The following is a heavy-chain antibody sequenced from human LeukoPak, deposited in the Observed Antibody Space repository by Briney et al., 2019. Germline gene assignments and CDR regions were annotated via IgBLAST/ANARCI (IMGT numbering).Heavy chain of an antibody. CDR2: IYYSGST. J-gene: IGHJ5*02. D-gene: IGHD4-17*01. V-gene: IGHV4-61*05. CDR1: GGSISSSSYY. Sequence: SETLSLTCTVSGGSISSSSYYWGWIRQPPGKGLEWIGYIYYSGSTNYNPSLKSRVTISVDTSKNQFSLKLSSVTAADTAVYYCARVIRSVTTRSTRWFDPWGQGTLVTVSS. CDR3: ARVIRSVTTRSTRWFDP.